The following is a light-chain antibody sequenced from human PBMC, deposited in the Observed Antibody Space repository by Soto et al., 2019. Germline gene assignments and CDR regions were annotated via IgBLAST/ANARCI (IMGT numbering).Light chain of an antibody. V-gene: IGKV3-15*01. J-gene: IGKJ1*01. CDR2: GAS. CDR3: QQYDNWPPWT. Sequence: EIVLTQSPGTLSLSPGERATLSCRASQSVSSNLAWYQQKPGQAPRLLIYGASTRATGIPARFSGSGSGTQFTLTISSLQSEDFALYFCQQYDNWPPWTFGQGIKVDIK. CDR1: QSVSSN.